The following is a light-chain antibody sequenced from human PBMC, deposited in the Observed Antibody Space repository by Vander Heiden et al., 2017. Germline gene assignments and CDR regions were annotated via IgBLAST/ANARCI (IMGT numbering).Light chain of an antibody. CDR1: SSNIGNNY. Sequence: HSLLTHPPSVSAAPAHKAPISCSGSSSNIGNNYVSWYQQFQGTTPKLLISDNNKRPSGIPDRFSGSKSGTSATLGITGLQTGDEAVYYCSTYDSNLSGVVFGGGTKVNVL. J-gene: IGLJ3*02. V-gene: IGLV1-51*01. CDR3: STYDSNLSGVV. CDR2: DNN.